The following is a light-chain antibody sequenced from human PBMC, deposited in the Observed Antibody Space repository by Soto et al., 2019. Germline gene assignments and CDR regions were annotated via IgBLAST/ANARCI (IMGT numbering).Light chain of an antibody. J-gene: IGLJ1*01. V-gene: IGLV2-14*03. CDR3: MSFTSSNPYV. Sequence: QSVLTQPASLSGSPGQSITISCTGTSSDVGAYNFVSWYQHYPDKAPKVVIYDVANRPSGASYRFSASKSGNTASLTISGLQAEDEADYYCMSFTSSNPYVFGTGTKVTVL. CDR2: DVA. CDR1: SSDVGAYNF.